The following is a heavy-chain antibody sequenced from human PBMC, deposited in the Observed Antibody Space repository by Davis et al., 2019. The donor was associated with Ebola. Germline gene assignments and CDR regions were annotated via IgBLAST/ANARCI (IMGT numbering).Heavy chain of an antibody. V-gene: IGHV3-15*01. Sequence: GGSLRLSCAASEFTFRNAWMTWVRQVPGEGLEWVGRIKSKGDGGTIDYAAPVNGRFFISRDDSTNTLYLQMHSLKTEDTAVYYCGWNDIGEGWSYDFWGQGTLVTVSS. CDR3: GWNDIGEGWSYDF. CDR1: EFTFRNAW. J-gene: IGHJ4*02. CDR2: IKSKGDGGTI. D-gene: IGHD1-1*01.